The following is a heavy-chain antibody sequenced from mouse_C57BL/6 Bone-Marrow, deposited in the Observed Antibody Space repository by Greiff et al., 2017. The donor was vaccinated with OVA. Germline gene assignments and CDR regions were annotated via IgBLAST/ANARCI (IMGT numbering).Heavy chain of an antibody. CDR2: INPSTGGT. CDR1: GYSFTGYY. J-gene: IGHJ2*01. Sequence: VQLQQSGPELVKPGASVKISCKASGYSFTGYYMNWVKQSPEKSLEWIGEINPSTGGTTYNQKFKAKATLTVDKSSSTAYMQLKSLTSEDSAVYYCASAWLLIFDYWGQGTTLTVSS. CDR3: ASAWLLIFDY. V-gene: IGHV1-42*01. D-gene: IGHD2-3*01.